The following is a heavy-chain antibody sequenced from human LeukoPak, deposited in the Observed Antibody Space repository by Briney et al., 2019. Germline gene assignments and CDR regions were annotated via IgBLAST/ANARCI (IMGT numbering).Heavy chain of an antibody. CDR3: AKGLANIDY. D-gene: IGHD5-12*01. CDR2: ISGSGGST. V-gene: IGHV3-23*01. J-gene: IGHJ4*02. CDR1: GFTFSSYA. Sequence: PGGSLRLSCAASGFTFSSYAMSWVRQAPGKGLEWVSAISGSGGSTYYADSVTGRFSISRDNSKNTLYLQMDSLGAEDTAIYYCAKGLANIDYWGQGTLVTVS.